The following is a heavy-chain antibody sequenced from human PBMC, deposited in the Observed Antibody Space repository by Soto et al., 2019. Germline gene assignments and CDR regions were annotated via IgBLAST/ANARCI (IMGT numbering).Heavy chain of an antibody. CDR3: RSYGSGSYYNDY. Sequence: SETLSLTCTVSGGSISSSSYYWGWIRQPPGKGLEWIGSIYYSGSTYYNPSLKSRVTISEDTPKNQFSLKLSSVTAADTAVYYCRSYGSGSYYNDYWGQGTLVTVSS. V-gene: IGHV4-39*01. CDR1: GGSISSSSYY. CDR2: IYYSGST. D-gene: IGHD3-10*01. J-gene: IGHJ4*02.